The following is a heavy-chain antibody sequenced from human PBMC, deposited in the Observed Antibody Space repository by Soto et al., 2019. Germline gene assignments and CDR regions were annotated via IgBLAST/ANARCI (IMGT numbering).Heavy chain of an antibody. CDR3: VRDGSKSLRDWFDP. Sequence: SETLSLTCNFSGGSISKFYWAWILKTAGNGLEWMGRVYATGTTDYNPSLRSRVAMSVDISKKTFSLRLRSVTGADSGVYYCVRDGSKSLRDWFDPWGQGILVTV. CDR1: GGSISKFY. V-gene: IGHV4-4*07. J-gene: IGHJ5*02. CDR2: VYATGTT.